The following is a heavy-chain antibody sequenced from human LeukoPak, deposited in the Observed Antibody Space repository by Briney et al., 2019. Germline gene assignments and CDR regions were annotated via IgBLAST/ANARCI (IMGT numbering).Heavy chain of an antibody. Sequence: SETLSLTCTVSGGSISSSSYYWGWIRQPPGKGLEWIGSIYYSGSTYYNPSLKSRVTISVDTSKNQFSLKLSSVTAADTAVYYCARHVRGGKGYNWFDPWGQGTLVTVSS. J-gene: IGHJ5*02. CDR2: IYYSGST. V-gene: IGHV4-39*01. CDR1: GGSISSSSYY. D-gene: IGHD3-10*02. CDR3: ARHVRGGKGYNWFDP.